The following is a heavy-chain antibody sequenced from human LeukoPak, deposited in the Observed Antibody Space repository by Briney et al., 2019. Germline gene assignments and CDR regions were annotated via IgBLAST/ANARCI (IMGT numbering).Heavy chain of an antibody. CDR2: ISSSSSYI. V-gene: IGHV3-21*01. D-gene: IGHD6-13*01. Sequence: PGGSLRLSCAASGFTFSSYSMNWVRQAPGKGLEWVSSISSSSSYIYYADSVKGRFTISRDNSKNTLYLQMNSLRVEDTAVYYCAKIATDGSYFQHWGQGTLVTVSS. CDR3: AKIATDGSYFQH. J-gene: IGHJ1*01. CDR1: GFTFSSYS.